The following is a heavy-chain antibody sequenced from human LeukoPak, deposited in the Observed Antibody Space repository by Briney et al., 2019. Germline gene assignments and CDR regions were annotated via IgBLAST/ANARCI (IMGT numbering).Heavy chain of an antibody. CDR3: ARSDLYSFDY. CDR2: IYPGDSHT. CDR1: GYTFTIYW. D-gene: IGHD3-16*01. Sequence: GECLKISCKTSGYTFTIYWIGWVRQMPGKGLEWVGIIYPGDSHTRYSPSFQGQVTISADKSISTSYLQWSSLKASDTAIFYCARSDLYSFDYWGQGTLVTVPS. V-gene: IGHV5-51*01. J-gene: IGHJ4*02.